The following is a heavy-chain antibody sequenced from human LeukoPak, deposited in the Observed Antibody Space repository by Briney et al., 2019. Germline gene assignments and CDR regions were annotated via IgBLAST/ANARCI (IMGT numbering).Heavy chain of an antibody. CDR2: INHSGYT. D-gene: IGHD4-17*01. CDR3: TRTTTGHDY. Sequence: SETLSLTCAVSGVSFNNYYWSWVRQTPGKGLEWIGEINHSGYTNDSPSLKSRVTLSIDTSRKQFSLNLRSVTVADTGIYYCTRTTTGHDYWGQGTLVTVSS. CDR1: GVSFNNYY. J-gene: IGHJ4*02. V-gene: IGHV4-34*01.